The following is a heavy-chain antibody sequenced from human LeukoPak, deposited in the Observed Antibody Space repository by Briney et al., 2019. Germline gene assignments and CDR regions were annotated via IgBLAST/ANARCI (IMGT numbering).Heavy chain of an antibody. CDR3: AKGSTYLDY. CDR1: GFTFSSYG. J-gene: IGHJ4*02. Sequence: PGRSLRLSCAASGFTFSSYGMHWVRQAPGKGLEWVAVISYDGSKKYHADSVKGRFTISRDNSKNTLYPQMNSLRAEDTAVYYCAKGSTYLDYWGQGTLVTVSS. D-gene: IGHD5/OR15-5a*01. V-gene: IGHV3-30*18. CDR2: ISYDGSKK.